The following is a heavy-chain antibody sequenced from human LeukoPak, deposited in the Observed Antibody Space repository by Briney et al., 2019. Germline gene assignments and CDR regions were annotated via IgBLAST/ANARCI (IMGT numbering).Heavy chain of an antibody. V-gene: IGHV1-18*01. CDR3: ARDLLVVGATYWFDP. D-gene: IGHD1-26*01. Sequence: ASVKVSCKASGYTFTSYGISWVRQAPGQGLEWMGWISAYNGNTNYAQKLQGRVNMTTDTSTSTAYMELRSLRSDDTAVYYCARDLLVVGATYWFDPWGQGTLVTVSS. CDR1: GYTFTSYG. J-gene: IGHJ5*02. CDR2: ISAYNGNT.